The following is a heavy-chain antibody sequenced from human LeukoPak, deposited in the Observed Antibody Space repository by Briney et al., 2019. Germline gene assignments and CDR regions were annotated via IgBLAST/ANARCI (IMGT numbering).Heavy chain of an antibody. V-gene: IGHV3-23*01. CDR2: VNGSGGST. CDR3: AKAPSGYPDY. CDR1: GFTFSSYA. Sequence: PGGSVRLSCAASGFTFSSYAMSWVRQAPGKGLEWVSAVNGSGGSTYYADSVRGRFTISRDNYKNTLYLQMHSLRAEDTAVYYCAKAPSGYPDYWGQGTLVTVSS. J-gene: IGHJ4*02. D-gene: IGHD3-3*01.